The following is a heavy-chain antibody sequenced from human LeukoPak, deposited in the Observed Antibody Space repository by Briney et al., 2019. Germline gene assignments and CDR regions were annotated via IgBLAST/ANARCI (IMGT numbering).Heavy chain of an antibody. Sequence: PGGSLRLSCAASGFTFSSYTMNWVRQAPGKGLEWVSSITSSSNYIYYADSVKGRFTISRDNAKNSLHLQMNSLRAEDTALYYCARDGAGATTGAFDYWGQGTLVTVSS. CDR1: GFTFSSYT. J-gene: IGHJ4*02. CDR3: ARDGAGATTGAFDY. D-gene: IGHD1-26*01. V-gene: IGHV3-21*04. CDR2: ITSSSNYI.